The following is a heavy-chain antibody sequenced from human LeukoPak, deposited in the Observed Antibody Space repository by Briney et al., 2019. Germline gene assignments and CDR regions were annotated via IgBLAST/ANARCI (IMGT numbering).Heavy chain of an antibody. D-gene: IGHD3-10*01. CDR2: INPNSGGT. Sequence: GASVKVSCKASGYTFTGYYMHWVRQAPGQGLEWMGWINPNSGGTNYAQKFQGRVTMTRDTSISTAYMELSRLRSDDTAVYYCARAPPNALLWFGELLASHWFDPWGQGTLVTVSP. V-gene: IGHV1-2*02. CDR1: GYTFTGYY. CDR3: ARAPPNALLWFGELLASHWFDP. J-gene: IGHJ5*02.